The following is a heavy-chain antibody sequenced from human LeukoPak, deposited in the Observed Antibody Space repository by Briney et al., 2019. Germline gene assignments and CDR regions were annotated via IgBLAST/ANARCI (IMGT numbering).Heavy chain of an antibody. D-gene: IGHD3-22*01. V-gene: IGHV4-59*08. CDR3: ARSSVRSSGFFDY. J-gene: IGHJ4*02. Sequence: SETLSLTCTVSGGSISSYYWSWIRQPPGKGLEWIGYIYYSGSTNYNPSLKSRVTISVDTSKNQFSLKLSSVTAADTAVYYCARSSVRSSGFFDYWGQGTLVTVSS. CDR1: GGSISSYY. CDR2: IYYSGST.